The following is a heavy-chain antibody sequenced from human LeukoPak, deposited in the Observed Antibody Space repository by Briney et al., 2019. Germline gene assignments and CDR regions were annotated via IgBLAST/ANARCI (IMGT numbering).Heavy chain of an antibody. CDR3: AKKGDYVWGSYRFDY. D-gene: IGHD3-16*02. CDR1: GFTFRSYA. CDR2: ISGSGGST. Sequence: GGSLRLSCAASGFTFRSYAMSWVRQAPGKGLEWVSGISGSGGSTYYADSVKGRFTISRDNSKNTLYLQMNSLRAEDTAVYYCAKKGDYVWGSYRFDYWGQGALVTVSS. V-gene: IGHV3-23*01. J-gene: IGHJ4*02.